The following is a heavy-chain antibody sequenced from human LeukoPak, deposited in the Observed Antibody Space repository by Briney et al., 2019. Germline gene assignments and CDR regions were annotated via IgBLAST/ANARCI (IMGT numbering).Heavy chain of an antibody. CDR3: AKQLGYCSDGSCYFPY. CDR1: GFTFTTYW. CDR2: ISNNGGYT. V-gene: IGHV3-23*01. J-gene: IGHJ4*02. D-gene: IGHD2-15*01. Sequence: GGSLRLSCAASGFTFTTYWMHWVRQAPGKGLEWVSAISNNGGYTYYADSVQGRFTISRDNSKSMLCLQMNSLRAEDTAVYYCAKQLGYCSDGSCYFPYWGQGTLVTVSS.